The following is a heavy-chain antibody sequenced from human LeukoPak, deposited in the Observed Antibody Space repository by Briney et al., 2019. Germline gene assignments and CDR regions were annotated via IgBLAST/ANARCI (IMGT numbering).Heavy chain of an antibody. CDR1: GFTFTNYG. J-gene: IGHJ4*02. Sequence: PGRSLRLSCAASGFTFTNYGMHWVRQAPGKGLEWVAVIWYDGSNKYYADSVKGRFTISRDNSKNTLYLQMNSLRAEDTAVYYCASGAAMERSAFDYWGQGTLVTVSS. V-gene: IGHV3-33*01. CDR2: IWYDGSNK. D-gene: IGHD5-18*01. CDR3: ASGAAMERSAFDY.